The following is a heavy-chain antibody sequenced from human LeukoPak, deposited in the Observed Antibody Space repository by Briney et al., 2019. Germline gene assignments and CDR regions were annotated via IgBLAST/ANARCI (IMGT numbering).Heavy chain of an antibody. CDR3: ARVKNYYDSSGYLYYFDY. CDR2: INPNSGGT. D-gene: IGHD3-22*01. V-gene: IGHV1-2*02. CDR1: GCTFTGYY. J-gene: IGHJ4*02. Sequence: ASVKVSCKASGCTFTGYYIHWVRQAPGQGLEWMGWINPNSGGTNYAQKFQGRVTMTRDTSISTAYMELSRLRSDDTAVYYCARVKNYYDSSGYLYYFDYWGQGTLVTVSS.